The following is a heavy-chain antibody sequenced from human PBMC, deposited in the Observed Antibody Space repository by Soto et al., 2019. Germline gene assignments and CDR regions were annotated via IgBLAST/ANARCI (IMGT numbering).Heavy chain of an antibody. V-gene: IGHV4-34*01. D-gene: IGHD5-12*01. J-gene: IGHJ6*02. CDR3: ERWVRGQPGRLDV. CDR1: GGSFSGYY. CDR2: INHSGST. Sequence: SETLSLTCAVYGGSFSGYYWSWIRQPPGKGLEWIGEINHSGSTNYNPSLKSRVTISVDTSKNQFSLKLSSVTAADTAVYYCERWVRGQPGRLDVWGQGTTVPVSS.